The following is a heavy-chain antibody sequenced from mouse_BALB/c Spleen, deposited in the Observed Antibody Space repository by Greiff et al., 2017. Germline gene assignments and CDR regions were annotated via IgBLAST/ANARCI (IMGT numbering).Heavy chain of an antibody. D-gene: IGHD1-1*01. J-gene: IGHJ4*01. V-gene: IGHV5-12-2*01. Sequence: EVQRVESGGGLVQPGGSLKLSCAASGFTFSSYTMSWVRQTPEKRLEWVAYISNGGGSTYYPDTVKGRFTISRDNAKNTLYLQMSSLKSEDTAMYYCARFTTVAHYYAMDYWGQGTSVTVSS. CDR3: ARFTTVAHYYAMDY. CDR1: GFTFSSYT. CDR2: ISNGGGST.